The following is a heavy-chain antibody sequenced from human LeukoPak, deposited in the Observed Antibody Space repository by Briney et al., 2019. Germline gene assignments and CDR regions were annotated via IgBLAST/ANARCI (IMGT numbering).Heavy chain of an antibody. Sequence: GRFLRLSCAASGFTFSNAWMTWVRRAPGKGLEWVGRIKSRTDAGTTDYAAPVKGRFTISRDDSKNTLYLQMNSLQTEDTAVYCCTANAATVTPLDAFDIWGQGTVVTVSS. CDR2: IKSRTDAGTT. V-gene: IGHV3-15*01. CDR1: GFTFSNAW. D-gene: IGHD4-17*01. J-gene: IGHJ3*02. CDR3: TANAATVTPLDAFDI.